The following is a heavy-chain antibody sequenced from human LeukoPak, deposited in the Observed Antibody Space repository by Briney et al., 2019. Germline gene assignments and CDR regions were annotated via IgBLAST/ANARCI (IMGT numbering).Heavy chain of an antibody. J-gene: IGHJ4*02. D-gene: IGHD6-13*01. Sequence: SVKVSCKASGYTFTGYYMHWVRQAPGQGLEWMGWINPNSGGTNYAQKFQGRVTMTRDTSISTAYMELSRLRSDDTAVYYCARDSSSWRAIDYWGQGTLVTVSS. CDR3: ARDSSSWRAIDY. CDR1: GYTFTGYY. CDR2: INPNSGGT. V-gene: IGHV1-2*02.